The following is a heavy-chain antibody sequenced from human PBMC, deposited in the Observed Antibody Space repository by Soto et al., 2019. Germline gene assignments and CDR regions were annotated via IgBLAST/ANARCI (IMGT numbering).Heavy chain of an antibody. D-gene: IGHD2-2*01. CDR3: NTLYCSSTYCP. CDR2: IKGKTDGETT. Sequence: KTGGSLRLSCAASGFTFTNAWLSWVRQAPGRGLEWVGRIKGKTDGETTDYAAPVRGRFIISRDDSKNTVYLQMNSLKSEDAGVYYCNTLYCSSTYCPWGQGTLVTVSS. CDR1: GFTFTNAW. V-gene: IGHV3-15*01. J-gene: IGHJ5*02.